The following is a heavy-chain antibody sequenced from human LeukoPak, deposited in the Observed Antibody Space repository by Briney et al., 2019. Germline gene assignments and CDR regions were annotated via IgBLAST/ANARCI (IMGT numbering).Heavy chain of an antibody. Sequence: ASVKVSCKASGYTFTSYGISWVRQAPGQGLEWMGWISAYNGNTNYAQKLQGRVTMTTDTSTSTAYMELRSLRSDDTAVYYCARGDSRTNYYYGMDVWGQGTTLTVSS. J-gene: IGHJ6*02. CDR2: ISAYNGNT. D-gene: IGHD1-14*01. CDR1: GYTFTSYG. V-gene: IGHV1-18*01. CDR3: ARGDSRTNYYYGMDV.